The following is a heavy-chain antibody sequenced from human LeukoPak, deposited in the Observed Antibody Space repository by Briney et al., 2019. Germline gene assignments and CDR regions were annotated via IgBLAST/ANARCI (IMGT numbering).Heavy chain of an antibody. CDR1: GFTFSTYG. J-gene: IGHJ6*03. Sequence: GGSLRLSCAASGFTFSTYGMTWVRQAPGKGLEWVSAISGSAATTFYADSVKGRFTISRDNSKNTLYLQMNSLRAEDTAVYYCAKAANYYYYYMDVWGKGTTVTISS. CDR2: ISGSAATT. V-gene: IGHV3-23*01. CDR3: AKAANYYYYYMDV.